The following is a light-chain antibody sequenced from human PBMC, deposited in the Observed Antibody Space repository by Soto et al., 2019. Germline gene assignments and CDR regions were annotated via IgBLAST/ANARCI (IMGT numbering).Light chain of an antibody. V-gene: IGLV2-11*01. CDR1: SSDVGDYNY. J-gene: IGLJ3*02. CDR2: DVS. CDR3: CSYASSYTGV. Sequence: QSALTQPRSVSGSPGQSVTISCTGTSSDVGDYNYVSWYQQHPGKAPKLMIYDVSERPSGVPDRFSGSKSGNTASLTISGLHAEDEADYYCCSYASSYTGVFGGGTKLTVL.